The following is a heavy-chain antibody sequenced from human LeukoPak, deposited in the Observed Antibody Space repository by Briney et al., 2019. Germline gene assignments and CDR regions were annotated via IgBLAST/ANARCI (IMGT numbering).Heavy chain of an antibody. CDR3: AKTSDWFDP. J-gene: IGHJ5*02. V-gene: IGHV3-23*01. CDR2: ISGSGGRT. Sequence: PGGSLRLSCVASGFTFSSYTMSWVRQAPGKGPEWVSAISGSGGRTYYADSVKGRFTISRDNSKNTLYLQMNSLRAEDTAVYYCAKTSDWFDPWGQGTLVTVSS. CDR1: GFTFSSYT.